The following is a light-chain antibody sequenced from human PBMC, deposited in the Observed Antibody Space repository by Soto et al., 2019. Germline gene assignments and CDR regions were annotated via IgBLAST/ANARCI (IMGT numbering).Light chain of an antibody. CDR1: HHVATN. CDR2: GAS. CDR3: QQYTARPPWT. Sequence: EIVMTQSPVTLSVSPGERATLSCRASHHVATNLAWYQQKPGQPPRLLIYGASTSATGVSARFSVSGSGTEFTLTISSLQSDDFAFYYCQQYTARPPWTFGQGTRV. J-gene: IGKJ1*01. V-gene: IGKV3-15*01.